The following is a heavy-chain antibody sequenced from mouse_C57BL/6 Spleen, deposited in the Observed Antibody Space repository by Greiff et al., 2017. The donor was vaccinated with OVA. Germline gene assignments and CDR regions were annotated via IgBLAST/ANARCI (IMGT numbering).Heavy chain of an antibody. CDR1: GFTFSSYA. J-gene: IGHJ4*01. V-gene: IGHV5-4*01. CDR2: ISDGGSYT. CDR3: ARGDGYYDAMDY. D-gene: IGHD2-3*01. Sequence: EVQLVESGGGLVKPGGSLKLSCAASGFTFSSYAMSWVRQTPEKRLEWVATISDGGSYTYYPDNVQGRFTISRDNAKNNLYLQMSHLKSEDTAMYYCARGDGYYDAMDYWGQGTSVTVSS.